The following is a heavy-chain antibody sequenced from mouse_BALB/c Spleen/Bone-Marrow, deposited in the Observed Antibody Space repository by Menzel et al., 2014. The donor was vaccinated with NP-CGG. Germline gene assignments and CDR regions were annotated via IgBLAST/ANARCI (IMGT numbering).Heavy chain of an antibody. CDR2: INPSNGGT. D-gene: IGHD2-3*01. CDR1: GYTFTSYY. J-gene: IGHJ4*01. CDR3: TRGGWLAMDY. Sequence: VQLQESGAELVKPGASVKLSCKASGYTFTSYYMYWVKQRPGQGLEWIGEINPSNGGTNFNEKFKSKATLTVDKSSSTAYMQLSSLTSEDSAVYYGTRGGWLAMDYWGQGTPVTVSS. V-gene: IGHV1S81*02.